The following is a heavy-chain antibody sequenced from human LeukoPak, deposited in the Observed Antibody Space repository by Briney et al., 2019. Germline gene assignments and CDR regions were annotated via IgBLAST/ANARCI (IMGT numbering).Heavy chain of an antibody. CDR2: ISSSSSYI. V-gene: IGHV3-21*03. J-gene: IGHJ4*02. CDR1: GFTFSSYS. CDR3: TTDRPQYYFDY. Sequence: PGGSLRLSCAASGFTFSSYSMNWVRQAPGKGLEWVSSISSSSSYIYYADSVKGRFTISRDNAKNSLYLQMNSLRAEDTAVYYCTTDRPQYYFDYWGQGTLVTVSS.